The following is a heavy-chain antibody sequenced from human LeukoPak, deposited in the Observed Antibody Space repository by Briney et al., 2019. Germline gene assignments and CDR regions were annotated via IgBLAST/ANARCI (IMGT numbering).Heavy chain of an antibody. Sequence: GESLKISCKGSGYSFTSYWIGWVRQMPGKGQEWMGIIYPGDSGTRYSPSFQGQVTISADKSISTAYLQWSSLKAPDTAMYYCARRPYYYDSSGFDYWGQGTLVTVSS. J-gene: IGHJ4*02. CDR1: GYSFTSYW. V-gene: IGHV5-51*01. D-gene: IGHD3-22*01. CDR3: ARRPYYYDSSGFDY. CDR2: IYPGDSGT.